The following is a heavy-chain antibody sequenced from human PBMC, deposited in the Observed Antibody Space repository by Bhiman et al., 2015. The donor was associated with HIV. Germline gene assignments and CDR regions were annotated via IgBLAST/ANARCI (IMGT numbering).Heavy chain of an antibody. D-gene: IGHD6-13*01. CDR1: GFTFDDYA. V-gene: IGHV3-9*01. CDR3: AKASSWRHTSYYFDY. CDR2: ISWNSASI. J-gene: IGHJ4*02. Sequence: EVQLVESGGGLVQPGGSLRISCAASGFTFDDYAMHWVRQAPGKGLEWVSGISWNSASIGYADSVKGRFTISRYNAENSLHLQMNNLRPEDTALYYCAKASSWRHTSYYFDYWGQGTLVTVPS.